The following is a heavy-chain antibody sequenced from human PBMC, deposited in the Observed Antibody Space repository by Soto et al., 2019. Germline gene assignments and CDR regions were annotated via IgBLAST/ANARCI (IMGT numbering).Heavy chain of an antibody. CDR2: IYYSGNT. V-gene: IGHV4-59*01. CDR1: GDYISRYY. D-gene: IGHD6-19*01. J-gene: IGHJ4*02. CDR3: ARSRSGCNWDS. Sequence: QVQLQESGPGLVKPSETLSLTCTVSGDYISRYYWSWIRQPPGKGLEWIAYIYYSGNTNYNPSLMVRVTISVETSRTQFSLNLSPVTAADTAVYYWARSRSGCNWDSWGQGTLVSVSS.